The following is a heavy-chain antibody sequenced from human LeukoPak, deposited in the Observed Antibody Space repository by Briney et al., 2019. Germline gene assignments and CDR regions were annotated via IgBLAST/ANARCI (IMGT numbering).Heavy chain of an antibody. CDR2: IYYSGTT. CDR3: ARSTSGSYFWAHE. Sequence: SETLSLTCTVSGDSITSTSYYWGWIRQSPGKGLEWIGSIYYSGTTYYNPSLKSRVTISVDTSKSQFSLKLTSVTAADTAVYYCARSTSGSYFWAHEWGQGVLVTVSS. J-gene: IGHJ4*02. V-gene: IGHV4-39*01. CDR1: GDSITSTSYY. D-gene: IGHD1-26*01.